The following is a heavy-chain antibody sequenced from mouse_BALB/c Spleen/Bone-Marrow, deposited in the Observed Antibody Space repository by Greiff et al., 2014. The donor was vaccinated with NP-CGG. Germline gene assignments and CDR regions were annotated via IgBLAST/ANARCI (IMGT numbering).Heavy chain of an antibody. CDR2: IHPNYDST. D-gene: IGHD4-1*01. CDR1: SYTFTDYN. V-gene: IGHV1-18*01. J-gene: IGHJ4*01. CDR3: ARGTGYALDY. Sequence: EVQLQQSGAELVKPGASVKISCKASSYTFTDYNLDWVKQSHGKSLEWIGDIHPNYDSTTYNQKFKGKATLTVDKSSSTAYMELRSLTSEDTAVYYCARGTGYALDYWGQGTSVTVSS.